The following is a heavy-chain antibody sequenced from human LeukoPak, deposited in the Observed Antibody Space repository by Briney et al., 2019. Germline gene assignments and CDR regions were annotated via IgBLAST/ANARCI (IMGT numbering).Heavy chain of an antibody. CDR2: INPNSGGT. D-gene: IGHD5-12*01. J-gene: IGHJ4*02. CDR3: ARFGYSGYDSLSDY. Sequence: ASVKVSCKASGYTFTGYYMHWVRQAPGQGLEWMGWINPNSGGTNYAQKFQGRVTMTRDTSISTAYMELSRLRSADTAVYYCARFGYSGYDSLSDYWGQGTLVTVSS. CDR1: GYTFTGYY. V-gene: IGHV1-2*02.